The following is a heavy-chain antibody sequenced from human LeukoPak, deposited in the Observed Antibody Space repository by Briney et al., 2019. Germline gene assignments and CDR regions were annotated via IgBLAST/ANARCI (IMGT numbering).Heavy chain of an antibody. V-gene: IGHV3-30*03. J-gene: IGHJ4*02. CDR2: ISYDGSNK. D-gene: IGHD3-22*01. CDR3: ARPYYYDSSGYYDY. CDR1: GFTFSSYG. Sequence: GGSLRLSCAASGFTFSSYGMHWVRQAPGKGLEWVAVISYDGSNKYYADSVKGRFTISGDNSKNTLYLQMNSLRAEDTAVYYCARPYYYDSSGYYDYWGQGTLVTVSS.